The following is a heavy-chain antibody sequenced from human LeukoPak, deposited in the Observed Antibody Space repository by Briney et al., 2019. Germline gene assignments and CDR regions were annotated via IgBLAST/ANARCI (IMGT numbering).Heavy chain of an antibody. V-gene: IGHV3-11*04. J-gene: IGHJ3*02. CDR1: GFSFSDYY. Sequence: GGSLRLSCAASGFSFSDYYMSWIRQAPGKGLDWVSYISSSGSTIYYADSVKGRFTISRDNAKNSLYLQMNSLRAEDTAVYYCARGDILTGYAFDIWGQGTMVTVSS. CDR3: ARGDILTGYAFDI. CDR2: ISSSGSTI. D-gene: IGHD3-9*01.